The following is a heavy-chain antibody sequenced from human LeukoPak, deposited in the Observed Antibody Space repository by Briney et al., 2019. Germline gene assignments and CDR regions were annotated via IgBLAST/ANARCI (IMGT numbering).Heavy chain of an antibody. Sequence: ASVKVSCKASGYTSTGYYMHWVRQAPGQGLEWMGWMNPNSGNTGYAQKFQGRVTMTRNTSISTAYMELSSLRSGDTAVYYCARMTQQQPNGAFDIWGQGTMVTVSS. CDR2: MNPNSGNT. CDR1: GYTSTGYY. V-gene: IGHV1-8*02. D-gene: IGHD6-13*01. J-gene: IGHJ3*02. CDR3: ARMTQQQPNGAFDI.